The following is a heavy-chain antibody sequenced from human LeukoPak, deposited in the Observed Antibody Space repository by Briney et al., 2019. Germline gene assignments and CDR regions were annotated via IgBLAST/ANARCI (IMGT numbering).Heavy chain of an antibody. J-gene: IGHJ4*02. CDR2: INNVGSHI. CDR3: TRDPTQYLRYGYFDY. Sequence: GSLRLSCAASGFTFSNYGMHWVRQAPGKGLEWVSSINNVGSHIYYAGSVRGRFTISRDNAKNSLYLQMSSLRAEDTAVYYCTRDPTQYLRYGYFDYWGQGTLVTVSS. D-gene: IGHD4-11*01. V-gene: IGHV3-21*01. CDR1: GFTFSNYG.